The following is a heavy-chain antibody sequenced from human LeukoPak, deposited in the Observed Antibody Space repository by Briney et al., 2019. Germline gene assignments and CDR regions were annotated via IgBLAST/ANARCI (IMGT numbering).Heavy chain of an antibody. V-gene: IGHV3-23*01. CDR1: GFTFSSYA. Sequence: GGSLRLSCAASGFTFSSYAMSWVRQAPGKGLEWVSAISGSGGSTYYADFVKGRFTISRYNSKNTLYLQMNSLRAEDTAVYYCADGGPGSGGSYRKSWFDPWGQGTLVTVSS. CDR2: ISGSGGST. J-gene: IGHJ5*02. D-gene: IGHD1-26*01. CDR3: ADGGPGSGGSYRKSWFDP.